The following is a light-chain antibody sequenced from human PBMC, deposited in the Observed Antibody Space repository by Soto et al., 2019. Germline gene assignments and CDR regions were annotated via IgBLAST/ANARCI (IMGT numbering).Light chain of an antibody. CDR1: SSVVVGSDY. CDR2: DVN. CDR3: SSYTSSSTHV. J-gene: IGLJ1*01. Sequence: QSVRTQAAAGSGGPGQSIAISCTGNSSVVVGSDYVSWYQHLPGKATKLMIYDVNNRPSGASNRFSGSKSGNTASLTISGLQAEDEADYYCSSYTSSSTHVFGTGTKVTVL. V-gene: IGLV2-14*03.